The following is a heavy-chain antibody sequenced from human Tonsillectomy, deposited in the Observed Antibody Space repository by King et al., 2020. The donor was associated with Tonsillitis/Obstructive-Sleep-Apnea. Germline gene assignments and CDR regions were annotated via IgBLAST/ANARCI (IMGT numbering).Heavy chain of an antibody. D-gene: IGHD5-18*01. J-gene: IGHJ4*02. CDR2: IIPILGIA. Sequence: QLVQSGAEVKKPGSSVKVSCKASGGTFSSYAISWVRQAPGQGLEWMGRIIPILGIANYAQKFQGRVTITADKSTSTAYMELSSLRSEDTAVYYCAREYFPPLLQRCANFDYWGQGTLVTASS. V-gene: IGHV1-69*09. CDR1: GGTFSSYA. CDR3: AREYFPPLLQRCANFDY.